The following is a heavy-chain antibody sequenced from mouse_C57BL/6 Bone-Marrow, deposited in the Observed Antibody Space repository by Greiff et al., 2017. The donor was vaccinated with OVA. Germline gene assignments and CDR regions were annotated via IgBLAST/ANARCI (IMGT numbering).Heavy chain of an antibody. CDR2: IDPSDSYT. J-gene: IGHJ3*01. CDR3: ARSGDYYGSKFAY. D-gene: IGHD1-1*01. V-gene: IGHV1-50*01. CDR1: GYTFTSYW. Sequence: VKLMEPGAELVKPGASVKLSCKASGYTFTSYWMQWVKQRPGQGLEWIGEIDPSDSYTNYNQKFKGKATLTVDTSSSTAYMQLSSLTSEDSAVYYCARSGDYYGSKFAYWGQGTLVTVSA.